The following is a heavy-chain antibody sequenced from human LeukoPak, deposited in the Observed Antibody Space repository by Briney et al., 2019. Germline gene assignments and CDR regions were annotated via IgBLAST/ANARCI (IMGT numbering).Heavy chain of an antibody. CDR2: IIPIFGTA. Sequence: SVKVSCKASGGTFSSYAISWVRQAPGQGLEWTGGIIPIFGTANYAQKFQGRVTITADESTSTAYMELSSLRSEDTAVYYCARDYYDSSGYYYVFDYWGQGTLVTVSS. J-gene: IGHJ4*02. CDR3: ARDYYDSSGYYYVFDY. CDR1: GGTFSSYA. V-gene: IGHV1-69*13. D-gene: IGHD3-22*01.